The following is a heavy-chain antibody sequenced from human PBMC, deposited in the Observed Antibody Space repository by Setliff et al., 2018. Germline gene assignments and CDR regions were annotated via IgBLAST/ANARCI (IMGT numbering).Heavy chain of an antibody. J-gene: IGHJ4*02. CDR2: IYYSGST. V-gene: IGHV4-39*07. Sequence: SETLSLTCTVSGGSISSSSYYWGWIRQPPGKGLEWIGSIYYSGSTNYNPSLKSRVTISVDTSKNQFSLKLSSVAAADTAVYYCATSVSWIQLVLYPQGHPEPFDYWGQGTLVTVSS. CDR1: GGSISSSSYY. CDR3: ATSVSWIQLVLYPQGHPEPFDY. D-gene: IGHD5-18*01.